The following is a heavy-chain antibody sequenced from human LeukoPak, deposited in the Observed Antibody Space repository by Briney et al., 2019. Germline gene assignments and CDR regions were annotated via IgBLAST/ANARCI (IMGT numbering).Heavy chain of an antibody. J-gene: IGHJ4*02. D-gene: IGHD2-21*01. V-gene: IGHV3-74*01. CDR2: LKSDGSST. Sequence: GGSLLLYCAATGFTCSSYWMHWVRPAPRKGLVWVSRLKSDGSSTSYADSGKGRFNIARDNDKNTLYLPMNSLRAEDTAVYYCERDHYGGSDYWGQGTLVTVSS. CDR3: ERDHYGGSDY. CDR1: GFTCSSYW.